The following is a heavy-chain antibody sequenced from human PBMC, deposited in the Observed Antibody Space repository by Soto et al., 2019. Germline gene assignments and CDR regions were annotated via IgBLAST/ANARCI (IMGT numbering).Heavy chain of an antibody. CDR3: AKDLRAVSTVTRADS. CDR2: ISGNGDGT. D-gene: IGHD4-17*01. Sequence: EVQLLESGGGLVSPGGSLRLSCAASGFTFSSYAMSWVRQAPGKGLEWVSAISGNGDGTYYADSVKGRFTISRDNSKNMLFLQMNSLRAEDTAVYYCAKDLRAVSTVTRADSWGLGTLVTVSS. CDR1: GFTFSSYA. V-gene: IGHV3-23*01. J-gene: IGHJ4*02.